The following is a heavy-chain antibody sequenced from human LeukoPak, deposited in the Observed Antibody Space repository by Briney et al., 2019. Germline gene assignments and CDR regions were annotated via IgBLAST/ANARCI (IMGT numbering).Heavy chain of an antibody. CDR3: AKQYQPLLFSRLGAIIDY. Sequence: ASVKVSCKASGYTFTGYYMHWVRQAAGQGREWMGWINPNSGGTNYAQKFHGRVTMTRDTSISTAYMELSTLRSDDTAVYYCAKQYQPLLFSRLGAIIDYWGQGTLVTVSS. J-gene: IGHJ4*02. V-gene: IGHV1-2*02. D-gene: IGHD1-26*01. CDR2: INPNSGGT. CDR1: GYTFTGYY.